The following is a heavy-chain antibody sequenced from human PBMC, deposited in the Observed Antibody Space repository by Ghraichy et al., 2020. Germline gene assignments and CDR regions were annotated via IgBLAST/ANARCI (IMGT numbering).Heavy chain of an antibody. CDR2: ISYDGSNK. Sequence: GETLNISCAASGFTFSSYAMHWVRQAPGKGLEWVAVISYDGSNKYYADSVKGRFTISRDNSKNTLYLQMNSLRAEDTAVYYCARDRGRESNYYYYYGMDVWGQGTMVTVSS. D-gene: IGHD5-24*01. CDR3: ARDRGRESNYYYYYGMDV. V-gene: IGHV3-30-3*01. CDR1: GFTFSSYA. J-gene: IGHJ6*02.